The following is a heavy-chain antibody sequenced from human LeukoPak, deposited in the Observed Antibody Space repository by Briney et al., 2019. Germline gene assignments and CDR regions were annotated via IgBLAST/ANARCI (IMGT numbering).Heavy chain of an antibody. Sequence: SQTLSLTCAISGDSVSINSAAWNWIRQSPSRGLEWLGSTYYRSKWYNDYAVSVKSRITINPDTSKTQFSLQLNSATPEDTAVYYCARDLRFLEWLLINTPRGGYGMDVWGQGTTVTVSS. D-gene: IGHD3-3*01. J-gene: IGHJ6*02. CDR3: ARDLRFLEWLLINTPRGGYGMDV. CDR2: TYYRSKWYN. CDR1: GDSVSINSAA. V-gene: IGHV6-1*01.